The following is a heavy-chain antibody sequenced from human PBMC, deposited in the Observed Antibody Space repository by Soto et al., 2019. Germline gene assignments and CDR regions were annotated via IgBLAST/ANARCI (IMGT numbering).Heavy chain of an antibody. Sequence: QVQLQQWGAGLLKPSETLSLTCAVYGGSFSGYYWSWIRQPPGKGLEWIGEINHSGSTNYNPSLKSRVTISVDTSKNQFSLKLSSVTAADTAVYYCARGLQWLMFDYWGQGTLVTVSS. CDR3: ARGLQWLMFDY. J-gene: IGHJ4*02. CDR2: INHSGST. D-gene: IGHD5-12*01. V-gene: IGHV4-34*01. CDR1: GGSFSGYY.